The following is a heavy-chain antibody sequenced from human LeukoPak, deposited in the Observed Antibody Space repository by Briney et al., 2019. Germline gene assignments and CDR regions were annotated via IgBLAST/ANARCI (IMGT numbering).Heavy chain of an antibody. D-gene: IGHD3-10*01. V-gene: IGHV1-8*01. CDR1: GYTFTSYD. CDR3: ARSQTYGSGSYYSYYYYYMDV. CDR2: MNPNSGNT. Sequence: GASVKVSCKASGYTFTSYDINWVRQATGQGLEWMGWMNPNSGNTGYAQKFQGRVTMTRNTSISTAYMELSSLRSEDTAVYYCARSQTYGSGSYYSYYYYYMDVWGKGTTVTVSS. J-gene: IGHJ6*03.